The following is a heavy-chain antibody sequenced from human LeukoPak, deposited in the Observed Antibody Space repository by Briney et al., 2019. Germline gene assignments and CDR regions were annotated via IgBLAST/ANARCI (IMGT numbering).Heavy chain of an antibody. V-gene: IGHV3-21*01. CDR2: ISNSSSYI. Sequence: PGGSLRLSCAASGFTFSSYSMNWVRQAPGKGLEWVSSISNSSSYIYYADSVKGRFTISRDNAKNSLYLQMNSLRAEDTAVYYCARAVWAAAGTASGYWGQGTLVTVSS. CDR1: GFTFSSYS. D-gene: IGHD6-13*01. CDR3: ARAVWAAAGTASGY. J-gene: IGHJ4*02.